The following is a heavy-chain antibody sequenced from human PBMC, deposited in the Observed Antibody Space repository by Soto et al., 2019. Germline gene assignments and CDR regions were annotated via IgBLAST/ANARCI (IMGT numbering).Heavy chain of an antibody. CDR2: INPNSGGS. CDR3: ARDQDTSSSRGWMDV. V-gene: IGHV1-2*02. D-gene: IGHD6-6*01. CDR1: GYTFTSYY. J-gene: IGHJ6*02. Sequence: ASVKVSCKASGYTFTSYYMHWVRQAPGQGLEWMGWINPNSGGSNYAQKFQGRVTMTRDPSISTAYMELSSLRSDDTAVYFCARDQDTSSSRGWMDVWGPGTTVTVSS.